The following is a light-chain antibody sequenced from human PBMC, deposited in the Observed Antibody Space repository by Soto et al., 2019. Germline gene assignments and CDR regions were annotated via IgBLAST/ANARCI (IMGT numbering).Light chain of an antibody. V-gene: IGLV2-14*01. CDR3: SSYTTSGTPV. CDR2: EVS. CDR1: SSDVGGYNY. Sequence: QSALTQPASVSGSPGQTITISCTGTSSDVGGYNYLSWYQQHPGKAPKVMIYEVSNRPSGVSNRCAGSKSGNSASLTNSGLQAEDEADYCCSSYTTSGTPVFGGGTKLTVL. J-gene: IGLJ3*02.